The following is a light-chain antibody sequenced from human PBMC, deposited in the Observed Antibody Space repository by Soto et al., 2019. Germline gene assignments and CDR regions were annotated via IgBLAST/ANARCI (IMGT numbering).Light chain of an antibody. CDR2: AAS. CDR1: QGISSY. Sequence: IQLTQSPSSLSASVGDRVSITCRASQGISSYLNWYQQKPGKAPKRLIYAASSLQSGVPSRFSGSGFGTDFTLTISSLQPEDFATYYCLQHYSLSWTFGQGTKVDIK. J-gene: IGKJ1*01. V-gene: IGKV1-17*01. CDR3: LQHYSLSWT.